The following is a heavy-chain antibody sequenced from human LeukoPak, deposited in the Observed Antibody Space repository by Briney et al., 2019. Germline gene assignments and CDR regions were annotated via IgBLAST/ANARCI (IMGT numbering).Heavy chain of an antibody. J-gene: IGHJ4*01. CDR1: GFTVSSNY. CDR2: IYSDGTK. D-gene: IGHD6-19*01. Sequence: GGSLRLSCAASGFTVSSNYMSWVRQAPGKGLEWVSVIYSDGTKYYADSVKGRFTISRDNSKNTLSLQMNSLRAEDTAVYYCARDLRDSSGWYGPLYWGQGVLVTVSS. CDR3: ARDLRDSSGWYGPLY. V-gene: IGHV3-53*01.